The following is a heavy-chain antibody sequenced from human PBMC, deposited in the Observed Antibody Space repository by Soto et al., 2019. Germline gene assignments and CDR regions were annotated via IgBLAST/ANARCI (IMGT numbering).Heavy chain of an antibody. Sequence: QVQLQESGPGLVKPSETLFLTCTVSGGSISNYYWSWIRQPQGKGLEWIGYIYYSGSTNYKPYLKCRVTIAVHTSKKQFSLKLSSVTAAETAVYYCADHSSRSSGWNEAFDIWGQGTMVTVSS. CDR2: IYYSGST. CDR1: GGSISNYY. V-gene: IGHV4-59*01. J-gene: IGHJ3*02. D-gene: IGHD6-19*01. CDR3: ADHSSRSSGWNEAFDI.